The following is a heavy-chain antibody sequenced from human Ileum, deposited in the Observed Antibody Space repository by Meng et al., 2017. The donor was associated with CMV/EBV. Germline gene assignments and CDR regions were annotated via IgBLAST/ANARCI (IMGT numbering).Heavy chain of an antibody. CDR3: VREDIVVFDY. V-gene: IGHV3-7*01. J-gene: IGHJ4*02. Sequence: GESLKISCTASGFSVGISHMNWVRQAPGMGLEWVANIKQDGSATYYADSVKGRFTISRDNAKNSLYLQMDNLRADETAVYDCVREDIVVFDYWGQGTLVTVSS. CDR2: IKQDGSAT. D-gene: IGHD2-15*01. CDR1: GFSVGISH.